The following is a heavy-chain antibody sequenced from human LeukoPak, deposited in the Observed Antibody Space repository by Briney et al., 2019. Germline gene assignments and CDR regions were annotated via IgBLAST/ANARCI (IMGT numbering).Heavy chain of an antibody. Sequence: PGGSLRLSCAASGFTFSSYEMNWVRQAPGKGLEWVSYISSSGSTIYYTDSVKGRFTISRDNAKNSLYLQMNNLRAEDSAVYYCARGKEVVSADGTCFDPWGQGTLVIVSS. D-gene: IGHD2-2*01. V-gene: IGHV3-48*03. CDR1: GFTFSSYE. J-gene: IGHJ5*02. CDR3: ARGKEVVSADGTCFDP. CDR2: ISSSGSTI.